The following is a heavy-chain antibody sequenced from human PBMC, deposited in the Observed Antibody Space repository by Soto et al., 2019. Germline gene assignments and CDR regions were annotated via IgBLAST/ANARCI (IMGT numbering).Heavy chain of an antibody. Sequence: QLQLRESGSGLVKPSETLSLTCTVSGGSISSGGYSWSWIRQSPEKGLEWIGCIYPTGTTYYHPSLKSRVTISVDTSRNQFSLNLTSVTAADTAVYYCARAPPGPSPRWALW. D-gene: IGHD3-10*01. J-gene: IGHJ2*01. CDR3: ARAPPGPSPRWAL. CDR2: IYPTGTT. V-gene: IGHV4-30-2*06. CDR1: GGSISSGGYS.